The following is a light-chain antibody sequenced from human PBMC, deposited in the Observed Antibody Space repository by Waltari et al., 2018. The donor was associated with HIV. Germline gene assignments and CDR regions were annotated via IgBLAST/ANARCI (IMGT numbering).Light chain of an antibody. J-gene: IGLJ2*01. Sequence: QSVLTQRPSLSAPPGQNVTISCSGTTSSFGNNYVSWYQQLPGTAPKHLIYYNKRRPSGIPDRFSGSASGTSSTLAITGRQTGDEADYYCGTWDHRLSAGFFGGGTKLTVL. V-gene: IGLV1-51*01. CDR2: YNK. CDR1: TSSFGNNY. CDR3: GTWDHRLSAGF.